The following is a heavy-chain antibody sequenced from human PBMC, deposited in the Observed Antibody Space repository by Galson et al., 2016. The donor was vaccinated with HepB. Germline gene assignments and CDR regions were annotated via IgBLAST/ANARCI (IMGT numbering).Heavy chain of an antibody. V-gene: IGHV4-39*01. Sequence: SETLSLTCTVSGDSISSSGHYWGWIRQPPGKALEWIGNIYYSGSTYDNPSPKNRVTISVGMSKNQFSLKLSSVTAADTAIYYCASLPPYCTGGSCYGGPFDYWGQGTLVTVSS. CDR3: ASLPPYCTGGSCYGGPFDY. CDR2: IYYSGST. J-gene: IGHJ4*02. CDR1: GDSISSSGHY. D-gene: IGHD2-15*01.